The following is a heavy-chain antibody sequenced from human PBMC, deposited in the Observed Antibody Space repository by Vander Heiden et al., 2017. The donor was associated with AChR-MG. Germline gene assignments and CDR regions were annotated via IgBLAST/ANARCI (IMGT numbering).Heavy chain of an antibody. CDR3: ATDESGDSYGFRQIYGMDA. CDR2: TISGTGTR. D-gene: IGHD5-18*01. CDR1: RCTFSSYS. V-gene: IGHV3-48*04. Sequence: YGAASRCTFSSYSMNWLRQAPGQSLAWSSYTISGTGTRYNADPEKGRFTIYRDNAKNPLHMQMNSLRADNTAVYYCATDESGDSYGFRQIYGMDAWGQGTTVTVSS. J-gene: IGHJ6*02.